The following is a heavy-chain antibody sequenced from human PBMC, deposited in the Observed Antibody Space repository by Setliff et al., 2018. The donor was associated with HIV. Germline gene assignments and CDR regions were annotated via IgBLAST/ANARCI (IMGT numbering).Heavy chain of an antibody. Sequence: SETLSLTCAVYTESLTRYDWAWIRQSPEKGLEWIGEIDDSGSIIYNPSLKSRVTISQDTSKRQFSLRMTSVTAADTAVYYCASGNHNAYEIWGQGTMVTVSS. V-gene: IGHV4-34*01. CDR3: ASGNHNAYEI. CDR2: IDDSGSI. CDR1: TESLTRYD. J-gene: IGHJ3*02.